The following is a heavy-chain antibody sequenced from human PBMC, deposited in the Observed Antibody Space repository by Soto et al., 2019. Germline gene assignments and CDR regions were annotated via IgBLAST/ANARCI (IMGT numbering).Heavy chain of an antibody. D-gene: IGHD3-9*01. CDR1: GYTFNTYS. J-gene: IGHJ4*02. Sequence: GASVMVSCNASGYTFNTYSMNWVRHTPGHRLELVGVINPSGGRTSYAQKFQGRVTMNRDTSTITVHMELSNMRSEATAVYLCARDGGYDVLTGHYILLYYLDNWGLGTMVTVSS. V-gene: IGHV1-46*02. CDR2: INPSGGRT. CDR3: ARDGGYDVLTGHYILLYYLDN.